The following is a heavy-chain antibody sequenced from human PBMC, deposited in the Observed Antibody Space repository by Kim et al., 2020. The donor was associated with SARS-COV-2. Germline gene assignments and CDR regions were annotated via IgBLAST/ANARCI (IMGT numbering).Heavy chain of an antibody. CDR2: ISYDGSNK. J-gene: IGHJ6*02. CDR1: GFTFSSYA. D-gene: IGHD3-16*01. V-gene: IGHV3-30-3*01. CDR3: ARGGDYLGYYYGMDV. Sequence: GGSLRLSCAASGFTFSSYAMHWVRQAPGKGLEWVAVISYDGSNKYYADSVKGRFTISRDNSKNTLYLQMNSLRAEDTAVYYCARGGDYLGYYYGMDVWGQGTTVTVSS.